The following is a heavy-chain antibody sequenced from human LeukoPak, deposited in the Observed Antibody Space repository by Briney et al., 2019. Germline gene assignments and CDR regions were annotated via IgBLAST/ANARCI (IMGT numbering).Heavy chain of an antibody. CDR3: ARDRNSGSYYFDY. CDR2: INPNSGGT. Sequence: GASVKVSCKASGYTFTGYYMHWVRQAPGQGLEWMGWINPNSGGTNYAQKFQGRVTMTRDTSISTAYMELSRLRSGDTAVYYCARDRNSGSYYFDYWGQGTLVTVSS. D-gene: IGHD1-26*01. CDR1: GYTFTGYY. J-gene: IGHJ4*02. V-gene: IGHV1-2*02.